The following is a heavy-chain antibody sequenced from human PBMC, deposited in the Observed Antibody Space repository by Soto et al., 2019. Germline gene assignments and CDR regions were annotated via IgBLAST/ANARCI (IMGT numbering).Heavy chain of an antibody. D-gene: IGHD4-4*01. CDR3: ARDAPMTTVTTLDSGRDAFDI. CDR2: INPSGGST. V-gene: IGHV1-46*01. CDR1: GYTFARYY. J-gene: IGHJ3*02. Sequence: VSRKVSSKESGYTFARYYMKWVRQAPGHGLDWVGIINPSGGSTSYAQKFQGRVTMTRDTSTSTVYMELSSLRSEDTAVYYCARDAPMTTVTTLDSGRDAFDIWGQGTMVTVSS.